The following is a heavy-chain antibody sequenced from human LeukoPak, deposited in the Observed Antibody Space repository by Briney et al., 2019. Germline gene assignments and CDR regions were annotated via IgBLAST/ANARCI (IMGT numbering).Heavy chain of an antibody. J-gene: IGHJ5*02. D-gene: IGHD6-13*01. V-gene: IGHV4-34*01. CDR3: ARRRKYSSSWYHWFDP. CDR1: GGSFSGYY. Sequence: KSSETLSLTCAVYGGSFSGYYWNWVRQPPGKGLEWIGETDHGGSAKYNPSLKSRATISVDTSKNQFSLKLSSVTAADTAVYYCARRRKYSSSWYHWFDPWGQGTLVTVSS. CDR2: TDHGGSA.